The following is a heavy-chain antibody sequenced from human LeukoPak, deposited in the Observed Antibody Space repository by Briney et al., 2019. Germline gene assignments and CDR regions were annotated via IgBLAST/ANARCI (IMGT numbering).Heavy chain of an antibody. Sequence: GASVKVSSKASGYTFTGYYMHWVRQAPGQGLEWMGRINPNSGGTNYAQKFQGRVTMTRDTSISTAYMELSRLRSDDTAVYYCARKNWNYGVHYYYYMDVWGKGTTVTVSS. CDR1: GYTFTGYY. V-gene: IGHV1-2*06. CDR3: ARKNWNYGVHYYYYMDV. J-gene: IGHJ6*03. CDR2: INPNSGGT. D-gene: IGHD1-7*01.